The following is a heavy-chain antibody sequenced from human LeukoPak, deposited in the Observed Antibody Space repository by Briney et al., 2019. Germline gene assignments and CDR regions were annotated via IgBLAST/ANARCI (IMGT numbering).Heavy chain of an antibody. J-gene: IGHJ5*02. V-gene: IGHV4-59*02. CDR3: ARAGDVRQLANNWFDP. CDR2: IYYSGST. Sequence: PSETLSLTCTVSGGSVSSYYWSWIRQPPGKGLEWIGYIYYSGSTNYNPSLKSRVTISVDTSKNQFSLNLISVTAADTAVYYCARAGDVRQLANNWFDPWGQGTLVTVSS. CDR1: GGSVSSYY. D-gene: IGHD6-13*01.